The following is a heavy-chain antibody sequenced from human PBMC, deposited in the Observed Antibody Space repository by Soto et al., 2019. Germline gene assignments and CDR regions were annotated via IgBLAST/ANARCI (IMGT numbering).Heavy chain of an antibody. CDR1: GYTFTSYG. Sequence: ASVKVSCKASGYTFTSYGISWVRQAPGQGLEWMGWISAYNGNTNYAQKLQGRVTMTTDTSTSTAYMELRSLRSDDTAVYYCARYWRSPEYSSPFSIWGQGTMVTVSS. V-gene: IGHV1-18*01. J-gene: IGHJ3*02. CDR2: ISAYNGNT. D-gene: IGHD6-6*01. CDR3: ARYWRSPEYSSPFSI.